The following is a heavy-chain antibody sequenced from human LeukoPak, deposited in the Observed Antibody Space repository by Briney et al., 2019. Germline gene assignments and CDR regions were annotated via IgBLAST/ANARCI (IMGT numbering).Heavy chain of an antibody. CDR1: GYTFTSYG. Sequence: GASVKVSCKASGYTFTSYGISWVRQAPGQGLEWMGWINPNSGGTNYAQRFQGRVTMTRDTSISTAYMGLSRLRSDDTAVYYCARSHRWELRGPLKVPPDYWGQGTLVTVSS. CDR3: ARSHRWELRGPLKVPPDY. CDR2: INPNSGGT. J-gene: IGHJ4*02. V-gene: IGHV1-2*02. D-gene: IGHD1-26*01.